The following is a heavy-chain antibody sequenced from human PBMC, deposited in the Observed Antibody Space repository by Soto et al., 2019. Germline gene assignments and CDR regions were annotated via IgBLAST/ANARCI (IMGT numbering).Heavy chain of an antibody. CDR2: INHSGST. Sequence: PSETLSLTCAVYGGSFSGYYWSWIRQPPGKGLEWIGEINHSGSTNYNPSLKSRVTISVDTSKNQFSLKLSSVTAADTAVYYCARERRIVATIRYYYYAMDVWGQGTTVTVSS. V-gene: IGHV4-34*01. CDR1: GGSFSGYY. CDR3: ARERRIVATIRYYYYAMDV. D-gene: IGHD5-12*01. J-gene: IGHJ6*02.